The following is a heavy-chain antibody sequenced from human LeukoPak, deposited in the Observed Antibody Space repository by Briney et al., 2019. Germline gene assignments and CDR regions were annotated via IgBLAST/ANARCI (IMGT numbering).Heavy chain of an antibody. D-gene: IGHD3-22*01. CDR2: IIYDGRHT. CDR3: AKDGLSYDGSTHVYYFQS. Sequence: GGSLRLSCTASGFTFRMYAMSWDRQAPGKGLESVASIIYDGRHTYYAASVKGRFTISRDNSQNTLYLQMNSLRAEDTALYYCAKDGLSYDGSTHVYYFQSLGQGTLVTVSS. CDR1: GFTFRMYA. V-gene: IGHV3-23*01. J-gene: IGHJ4*02.